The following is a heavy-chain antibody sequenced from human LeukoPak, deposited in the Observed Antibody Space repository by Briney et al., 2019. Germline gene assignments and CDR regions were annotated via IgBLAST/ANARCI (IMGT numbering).Heavy chain of an antibody. CDR3: ARMGGNFDS. Sequence: GASVKVSCKASGGTFSSYAISWVRQAPGQGLEWMGRIFPIFGTANYAQKFQGRVTITTDESTSTAYMELSSLRSEDMAVYYCARMGGNFDSWGQGTLVPVSS. CDR2: IFPIFGTA. J-gene: IGHJ4*02. D-gene: IGHD3-16*01. CDR1: GGTFSSYA. V-gene: IGHV1-69*05.